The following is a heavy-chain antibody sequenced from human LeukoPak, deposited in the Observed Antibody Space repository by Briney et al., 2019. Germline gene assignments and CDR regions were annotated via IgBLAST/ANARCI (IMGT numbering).Heavy chain of an antibody. CDR1: GGTFSSYA. J-gene: IGHJ4*02. CDR2: IIPIFGTA. D-gene: IGHD5-18*01. V-gene: IGHV1-69*13. CDR3: STEEYSYGYNY. Sequence: SVKVSCKASGGTFSSYAISWVRQAPGQGLEWMGGIIPIFGTANYAQKFQGRVTITADESTSTAYMELSSLRSEDTAVYYCSTEEYSYGYNYWGQGTLVTVSS.